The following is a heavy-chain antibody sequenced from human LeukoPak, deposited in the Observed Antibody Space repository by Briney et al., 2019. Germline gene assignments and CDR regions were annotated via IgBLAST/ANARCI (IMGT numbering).Heavy chain of an antibody. CDR2: IYYSGST. V-gene: IGHV4-61*01. J-gene: IGHJ5*02. CDR3: ARAGGRWLDWFDP. Sequence: SETLSLTCTVSGYSISSGYYWSWIRQPPGKGLEWIGYIYYSGSTNYNPSLKSRVTISVDTSKNQFSLKLSSVTAADTAVYYCARAGGRWLDWFDPWGQGTLVTVSS. CDR1: GYSISSGYY. D-gene: IGHD3-16*01.